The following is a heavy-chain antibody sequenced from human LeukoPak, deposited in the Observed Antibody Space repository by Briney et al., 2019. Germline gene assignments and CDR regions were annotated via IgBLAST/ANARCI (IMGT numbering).Heavy chain of an antibody. V-gene: IGHV3-64*01. CDR3: ARQTTVTPDAWDGFDY. Sequence: GGSLRLSCAASGFTFSSYAMHWVRQAPGKGLQYVSAISSNGGSTYYANSVKGRFTISRDNSKNTLYLQMNSLRAEDTAVYYCARQTTVTPDAWDGFDYWGQGTQVTVSS. CDR2: ISSNGGST. J-gene: IGHJ4*02. CDR1: GFTFSSYA. D-gene: IGHD4-11*01.